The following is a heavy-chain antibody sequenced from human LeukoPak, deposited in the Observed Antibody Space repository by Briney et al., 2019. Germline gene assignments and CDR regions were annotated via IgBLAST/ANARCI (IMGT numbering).Heavy chain of an antibody. CDR1: GASMKRSNYC. CDR2: IYPSGST. CDR3: ATIVDTTMAHRDAFDI. V-gene: IGHV4-39*07. Sequence: SETLSLTCLVSGASMKRSNYCWGWIRQPPGKGLEWVATIYPSGSTYYSPSLRGRVTISVDTSKNQVSLKLSSVTAADTAVYYCATIVDTTMAHRDAFDIWGQGTMVTVSS. D-gene: IGHD5-18*01. J-gene: IGHJ3*02.